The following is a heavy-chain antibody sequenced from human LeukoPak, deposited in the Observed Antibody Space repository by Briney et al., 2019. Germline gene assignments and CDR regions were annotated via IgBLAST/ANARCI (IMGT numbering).Heavy chain of an antibody. J-gene: IGHJ4*02. D-gene: IGHD1-26*01. V-gene: IGHV3-64*01. Sequence: GGSLRLSCAASGFTFSSYAMHWVRQAPGKGLEYVSAISSNGGSTYYANSVKGRFTISRDNSKNTLYLQMGSLRAEDMAVYYCAAQLVGATEYWGQGTLVTVSS. CDR3: AAQLVGATEY. CDR1: GFTFSSYA. CDR2: ISSNGGST.